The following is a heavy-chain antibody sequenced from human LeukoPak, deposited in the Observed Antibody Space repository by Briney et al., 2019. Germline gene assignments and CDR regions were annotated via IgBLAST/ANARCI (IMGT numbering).Heavy chain of an antibody. CDR1: GGSISSYY. CDR3: AGDWGVSARPGYMDV. V-gene: IGHV4-59*01. CDR2: IYYSGST. D-gene: IGHD6-6*01. J-gene: IGHJ6*03. Sequence: SETLSLTCTVAGGSISSYYWSWIRQPPGKGLEWIGYIYYSGSTNYNPSLKSRVTISVDTSKNQFSLKLSSVTAADTAVYYCAGDWGVSARPGYMDVWGKGTTVTVSS.